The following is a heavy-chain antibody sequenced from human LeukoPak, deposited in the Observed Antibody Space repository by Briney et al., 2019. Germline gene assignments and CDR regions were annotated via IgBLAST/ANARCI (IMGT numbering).Heavy chain of an antibody. Sequence: GGSLRLSCTASGFAFSVYAISWLRQPPGKGLEWVSTINANSGTTSYAASVRGRFTISRDNSKNTLYLQLNTLRADDTATYYCAKPRSGGLAVTADWFHPWGQGTLVVVSS. J-gene: IGHJ5*01. CDR1: GFAFSVYA. CDR3: AKPRSGGLAVTADWFHP. CDR2: INANSGTT. V-gene: IGHV3-23*01. D-gene: IGHD6-19*01.